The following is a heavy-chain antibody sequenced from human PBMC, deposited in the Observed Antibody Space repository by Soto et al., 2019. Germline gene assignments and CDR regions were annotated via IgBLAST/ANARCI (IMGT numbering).Heavy chain of an antibody. D-gene: IGHD3-22*01. Sequence: EASVKVSCKASGGTFSSYAISWVRQAPGQGLEWMGGIIPIFGTANYAQKFQGRVTITADESTSTAYMELSSLRSEDTAVYYCARGHNHYYDSSGYWYSSFDYWGQGTLVTVSS. J-gene: IGHJ4*02. CDR2: IIPIFGTA. CDR1: GGTFSSYA. CDR3: ARGHNHYYDSSGYWYSSFDY. V-gene: IGHV1-69*13.